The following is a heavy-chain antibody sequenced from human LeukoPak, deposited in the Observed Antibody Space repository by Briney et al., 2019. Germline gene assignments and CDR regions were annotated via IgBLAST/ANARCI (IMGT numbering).Heavy chain of an antibody. CDR3: ATRTGYYDGFDY. D-gene: IGHD3/OR15-3a*01. CDR2: IYYSGST. CDR1: GGSINNY. J-gene: IGHJ4*02. Sequence: SEILSLTCTVSGGSINNYWSWIRQPPGKGLELIGYIYYSGSTNYNPSLKSRVTMSVDTSKNQFSLKVNSVTAADTAVYYCATRTGYYDGFDYWGQGTLVTVSS. V-gene: IGHV4-59*01.